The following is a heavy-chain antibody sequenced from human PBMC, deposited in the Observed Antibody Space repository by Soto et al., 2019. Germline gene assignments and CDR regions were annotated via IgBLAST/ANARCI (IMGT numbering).Heavy chain of an antibody. V-gene: IGHV1-69*01. CDR1: GGTFSSYA. J-gene: IGHJ6*02. Sequence: QVQLVQSGAEVKKPGSSVKVSCKASGGTFSSYAISWVRQAPGQGLEWMGGIIPIFGTANYAQKFQGRVTITADESTSTAYMELSSLRSEDTAVYYCARYTVTTTHYYYYYGMDDWGQGTTVTVSS. D-gene: IGHD4-17*01. CDR2: IIPIFGTA. CDR3: ARYTVTTTHYYYYYGMDD.